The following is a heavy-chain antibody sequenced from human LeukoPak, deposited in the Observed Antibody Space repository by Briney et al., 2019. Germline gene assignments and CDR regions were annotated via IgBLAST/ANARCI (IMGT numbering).Heavy chain of an antibody. CDR3: ARHSGYSSGGGFDY. CDR1: GASFSVYY. D-gene: IGHD6-19*01. J-gene: IGHJ4*02. V-gene: IGHV4-34*01. Sequence: SETLSLTCAVYGASFSVYYWSWIRQPPGKGLEWIGEINHGGSTHYNPSLKSRVTISVDTSKNQFSLKLSSVTAADTAVYYCARHSGYSSGGGFDYWGQGTLVTVSS. CDR2: INHGGST.